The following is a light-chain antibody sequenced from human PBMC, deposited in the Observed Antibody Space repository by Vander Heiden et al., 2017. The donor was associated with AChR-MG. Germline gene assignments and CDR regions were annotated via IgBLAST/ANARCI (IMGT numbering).Light chain of an antibody. J-gene: IGKJ1*01. Sequence: DILMTQSPSSLSASVGDRVTITCLASQSISSYLNWYQQKPGKAPKLLIYAASSLQSGVPSRFSGSGSGTDFTLTISSLQPEDFATYYCQQSYSTPWTFGQGTKVEIK. CDR1: QSISSY. CDR2: AAS. CDR3: QQSYSTPWT. V-gene: IGKV1-39*01.